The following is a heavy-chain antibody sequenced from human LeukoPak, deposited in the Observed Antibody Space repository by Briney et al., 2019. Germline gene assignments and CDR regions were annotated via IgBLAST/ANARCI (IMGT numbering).Heavy chain of an antibody. CDR3: ARDLQWLAFDY. CDR2: ISAYNGHA. V-gene: IGHV1-18*01. Sequence: GASVKVSCKASGYTFTSYGIGWVRQAPGQGLEWMGWISAYNGHANYAQNFLGRITMTTDTSTSTVYMELRSLRSDDTAVYYCARDLQWLAFDYWGQGTLVTVSS. CDR1: GYTFTSYG. D-gene: IGHD6-19*01. J-gene: IGHJ4*02.